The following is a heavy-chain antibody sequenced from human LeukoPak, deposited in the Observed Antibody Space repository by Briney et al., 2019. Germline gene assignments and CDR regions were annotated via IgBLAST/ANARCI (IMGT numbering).Heavy chain of an antibody. V-gene: IGHV3-30*18. CDR2: IAYDGSNK. D-gene: IGHD5-18*01. CDR3: AKDPRGYSYGYFDY. Sequence: GGSLRLSCAASGFTFSSYGMHRVRQAPGKGLEWVAVIAYDGSNKYYADSVKGRFSISRDNSKNTLYLQMNSLRAEDTAVFYCAKDPRGYSYGYFDYWGQGALVTVSS. J-gene: IGHJ4*02. CDR1: GFTFSSYG.